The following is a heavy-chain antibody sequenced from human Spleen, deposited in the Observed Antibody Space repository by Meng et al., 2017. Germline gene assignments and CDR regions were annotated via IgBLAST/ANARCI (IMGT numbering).Heavy chain of an antibody. CDR2: INHSGST. J-gene: IGHJ4*02. V-gene: IGHV4-34*02. Sequence: GHVQQGAAGLLKPSETLSLTCDVYGGSFSGYYWSWIRQPPGKGLEWIGEINHSGSTNYNPSLKSRVTISVDTSKNQFSLKLSSVTAADTAVYYCARGRDYTAMVPMGFYFDYWGQGTLITVSS. D-gene: IGHD5-18*01. CDR1: GGSFSGYY. CDR3: ARGRDYTAMVPMGFYFDY.